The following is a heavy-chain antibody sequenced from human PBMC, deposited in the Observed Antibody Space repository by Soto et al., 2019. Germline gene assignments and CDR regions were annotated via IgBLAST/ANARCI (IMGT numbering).Heavy chain of an antibody. CDR3: AASSSSWYYYYYGMDV. V-gene: IGHV3-53*01. Sequence: GGSLRLSCAVSGFTVSTNYMGWVRQAPGKGLEWVSIIYYGGSTYYADSVKGRFTISRDNSKNTLYLQMNSLRAEDTAVYYCAASSSSWYYYYYGMDVWGQGTTVTV. D-gene: IGHD6-13*01. CDR2: IYYGGST. J-gene: IGHJ6*02. CDR1: GFTVSTNY.